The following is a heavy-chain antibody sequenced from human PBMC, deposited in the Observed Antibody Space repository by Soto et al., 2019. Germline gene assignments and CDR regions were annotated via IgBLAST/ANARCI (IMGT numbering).Heavy chain of an antibody. V-gene: IGHV3-23*01. CDR3: AKGGSGSQGYYYGMDV. CDR2: ISGSGGST. D-gene: IGHD3-10*01. J-gene: IGHJ6*02. CDR1: GFTFSSYA. Sequence: GGSLRLSCAASGFTFSSYAMSWVRQAPGKGLECVSAISGSGGSTYYADSVKGRFTISRDNSKNTLYLQMNSLRAEDTAVYYCAKGGSGSQGYYYGMDVWGQGTTVTVYS.